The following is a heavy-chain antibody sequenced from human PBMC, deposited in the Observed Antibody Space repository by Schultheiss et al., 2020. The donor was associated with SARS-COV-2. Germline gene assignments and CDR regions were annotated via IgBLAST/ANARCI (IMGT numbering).Heavy chain of an antibody. CDR3: ARSEYSSSAGALDY. V-gene: IGHV3-23*01. D-gene: IGHD6-6*01. Sequence: GESLKISCAASGFTFSSYAMSWVRQAPGKGLEWVSAISGSGGSTYYADSVKGRFTISRDNSKNTLYLQMNSLRAEDTAVYYCARSEYSSSAGALDYWGQGTLVTVSS. CDR1: GFTFSSYA. J-gene: IGHJ4*02. CDR2: ISGSGGST.